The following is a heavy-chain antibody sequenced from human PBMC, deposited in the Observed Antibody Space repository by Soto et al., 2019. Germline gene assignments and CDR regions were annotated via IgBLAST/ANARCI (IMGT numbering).Heavy chain of an antibody. Sequence: QVQLVQSGAEVKKPGASVKVSCKASGYTFTSYDINWVRQATGQGLGWMGWMNPNSGNTGYAQKFPGRVTMSRNTTISTAHLELSSLRSEDTAVYYCARAVSYWFDPWGQGPLVTVSS. CDR2: MNPNSGNT. J-gene: IGHJ5*02. D-gene: IGHD2-8*01. CDR1: GYTFTSYD. CDR3: ARAVSYWFDP. V-gene: IGHV1-8*01.